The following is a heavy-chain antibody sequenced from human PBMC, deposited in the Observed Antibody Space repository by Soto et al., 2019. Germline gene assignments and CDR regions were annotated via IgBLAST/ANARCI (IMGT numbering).Heavy chain of an antibody. J-gene: IGHJ4*02. D-gene: IGHD6-19*01. V-gene: IGHV1-46*01. CDR2: INPSGGST. CDR1: GYTFTSYY. CDR3: ARASGIAVAGTRTTKYYFDY. Sequence: ASVKVSCKASGYTFTSYYIHWVRQAPGQGLEWMGIINPSGGSTSYAQKFQGRVTMTRDTSTSTVYMELSSLRSEDTAVYYCARASGIAVAGTRTTKYYFDYWGQGTLVTVSS.